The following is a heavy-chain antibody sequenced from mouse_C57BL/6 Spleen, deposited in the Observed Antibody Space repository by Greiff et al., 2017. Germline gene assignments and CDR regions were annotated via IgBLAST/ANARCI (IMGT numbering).Heavy chain of an antibody. CDR3: ARPEQGAMDY. CDR1: GYTFTDYY. Sequence: VQLQQSGPELVKPGASVKISCKASGYTFTDYYMNWVKQSHGKSLEWIGDINPNNGGTSYNQKFKGKATLTVDKSSSTAYMELRSLTSEDSAVYYCARPEQGAMDYWGQGTSVTVSS. V-gene: IGHV1-26*01. J-gene: IGHJ4*01. CDR2: INPNNGGT.